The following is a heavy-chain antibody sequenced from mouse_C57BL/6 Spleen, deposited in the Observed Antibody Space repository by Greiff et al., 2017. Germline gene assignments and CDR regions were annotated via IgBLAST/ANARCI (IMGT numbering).Heavy chain of an antibody. V-gene: IGHV1-82*01. CDR2: IYPGDGDT. D-gene: IGHD2-1*01. J-gene: IGHJ4*01. Sequence: QVQLQQSGPELVKPGASVKISCKASGYAFSSSWMNWVKQRPGKGLEWIGRIYPGDGDTNYNGKFKGKATLTADKSSSTAYMQLSSLTSEDSAVYFCAIYYGGYYAMDYWGQGTSVTVSS. CDR1: GYAFSSSW. CDR3: AIYYGGYYAMDY.